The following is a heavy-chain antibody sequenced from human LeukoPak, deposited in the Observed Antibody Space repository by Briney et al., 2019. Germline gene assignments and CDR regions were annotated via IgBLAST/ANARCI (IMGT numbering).Heavy chain of an antibody. J-gene: IGHJ4*02. CDR2: ISSSSSYI. Sequence: PGGSLRLSCAASGFTFSSYSMNWVRQAPGKGLEWVSSISSSSSYIYYADSVKGRFTISRDNAKNSLYLQMNSLRAEDTAVYYCARGADHGGNYYPDWGQGTRVTVSS. V-gene: IGHV3-21*01. CDR1: GFTFSSYS. CDR3: ARGADHGGNYYPD. D-gene: IGHD3-10*01.